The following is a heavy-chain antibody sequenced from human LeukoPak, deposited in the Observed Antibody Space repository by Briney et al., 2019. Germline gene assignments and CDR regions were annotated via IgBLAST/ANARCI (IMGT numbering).Heavy chain of an antibody. V-gene: IGHV1-69*04. Sequence: SVKVSCKASGGIFSSYAISWVRQAPGQGLEWMGRIIPILGITNYAQKFQGRVTITADKSTSTAYMELSSLRSEDTAVYYCARDRGGLVVAATRFDYWGQGTLVTVSS. CDR1: GGIFSSYA. CDR2: IIPILGIT. D-gene: IGHD2-15*01. CDR3: ARDRGGLVVAATRFDY. J-gene: IGHJ4*02.